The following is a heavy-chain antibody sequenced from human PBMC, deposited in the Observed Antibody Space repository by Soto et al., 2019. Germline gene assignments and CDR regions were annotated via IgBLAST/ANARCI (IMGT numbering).Heavy chain of an antibody. J-gene: IGHJ4*02. D-gene: IGHD3-22*01. CDR2: IIPIFGTA. CDR1: GGTFSSYA. CDR3: AREYYDSSGYFCYFDY. V-gene: IGHV1-69*13. Sequence: GSSVKVSCKASGGTFSSYAISWVRQAPGQGLEWMGGIIPIFGTANYAQKFQGRVTITADESTSTAYMELSSLRSEDTAVYYCAREYYDSSGYFCYFDYWGQGTLVTVSS.